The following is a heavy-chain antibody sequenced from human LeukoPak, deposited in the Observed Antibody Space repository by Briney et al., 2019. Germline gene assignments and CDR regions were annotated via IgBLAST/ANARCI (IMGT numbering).Heavy chain of an antibody. CDR3: ARGEPSVDS. D-gene: IGHD1-14*01. V-gene: IGHV4-4*07. CDR2: IYNSGYT. Sequence: PSETLSLTCTVSGGAIRSHYWNWIRQPAGKGLEWIGRIYNSGYTNDNPFLKSRITMSVDMSKNQFSLRLNSVTAADTAVYYCARGEPSVDSWGQGMLVTVSS. CDR1: GGAIRSHY. J-gene: IGHJ4*02.